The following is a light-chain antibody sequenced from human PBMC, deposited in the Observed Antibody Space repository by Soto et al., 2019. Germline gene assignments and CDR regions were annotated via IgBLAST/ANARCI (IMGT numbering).Light chain of an antibody. CDR3: HQYDSTLTWT. V-gene: IGKV4-1*01. J-gene: IGKJ1*01. CDR2: WAS. CDR1: QSVLYSSNNKNY. Sequence: DIVMTQSPDSLAVSLGERATINCKSSQSVLYSSNNKNYLAWYQQKPGQPPKLLIYWASTRESGVPDRFSGSGAVTDDTLTISSLQAEDVAFYYCHQYDSTLTWTFGQGTKVEIK.